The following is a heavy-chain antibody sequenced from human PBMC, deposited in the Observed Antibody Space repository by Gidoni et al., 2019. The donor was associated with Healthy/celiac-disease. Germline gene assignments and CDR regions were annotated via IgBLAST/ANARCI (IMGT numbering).Heavy chain of an antibody. CDR3: ATLAGFIAVAGGDASKYYFDY. CDR1: GGSISSSSYY. V-gene: IGHV4-39*01. Sequence: QLQLQESGPGLVKPSETLSLTCTVSGGSISSSSYYWGWIRQPPGKGLEWIGSIYYSGSTYYNPSLKSRVTISVDTSKNQFSLKLSSVTAADTAVYYCATLAGFIAVAGGDASKYYFDYWGQGTLVTVSS. J-gene: IGHJ4*02. D-gene: IGHD6-19*01. CDR2: IYYSGST.